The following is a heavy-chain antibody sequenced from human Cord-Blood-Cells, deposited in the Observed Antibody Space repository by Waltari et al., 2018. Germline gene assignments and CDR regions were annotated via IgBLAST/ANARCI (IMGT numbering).Heavy chain of an antibody. J-gene: IGHJ3*02. V-gene: IGHV4-4*02. CDR1: GGSICRSNW. D-gene: IGHD6-13*01. Sequence: QVQLQESGPGLVKPSETLSLTCAVSGGSICRSNWWSWVRTPPGKGLEWIGEIYHSGSTNYNPSLKSRVTISVDKSKNQFSLKLSSVTAADTAVYYCARAGHSSSWYAAFDIWGQGTMVTVSS. CDR3: ARAGHSSSWYAAFDI. CDR2: IYHSGST.